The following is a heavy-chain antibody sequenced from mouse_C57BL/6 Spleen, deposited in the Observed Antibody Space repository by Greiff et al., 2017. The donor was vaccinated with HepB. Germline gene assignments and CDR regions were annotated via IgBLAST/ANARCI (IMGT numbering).Heavy chain of an antibody. CDR2: IRNKANGYTT. J-gene: IGHJ4*01. D-gene: IGHD1-1*01. V-gene: IGHV7-3*01. CDR1: GFTFTDYY. CDR3: ARYIFLPYYGSSLDYAMDY. Sequence: EVQGVESGGGLVQPGGSLSLSCAASGFTFTDYYMSWVRQPPGKALEWLGFIRNKANGYTTEYSASVKGRFTISRDNSQSILYLQMNALRAEDSATYYCARYIFLPYYGSSLDYAMDYWGQGTSVTVSS.